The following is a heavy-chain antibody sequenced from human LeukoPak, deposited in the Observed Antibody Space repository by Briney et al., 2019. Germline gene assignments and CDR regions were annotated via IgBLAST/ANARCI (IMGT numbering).Heavy chain of an antibody. V-gene: IGHV3-7*04. CDR3: ARIRYNWNGMDV. Sequence: QSGGSLRLSCAASEFTFSSYWMTWVRQAPGKGLEWVANIYKDGSEKYYVDSVKGRFTISRDNAKNSMYLQMNSLRAEDTAVYYCARIRYNWNGMDVWGQGTTVTVSS. CDR2: IYKDGSEK. D-gene: IGHD1-20*01. CDR1: EFTFSSYW. J-gene: IGHJ6*02.